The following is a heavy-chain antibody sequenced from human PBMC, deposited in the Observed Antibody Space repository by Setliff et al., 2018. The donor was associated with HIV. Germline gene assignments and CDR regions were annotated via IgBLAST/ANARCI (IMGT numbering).Heavy chain of an antibody. CDR2: IYYSGST. D-gene: IGHD3-10*01. CDR1: GGSISSGNYY. CDR3: AREGARHYGSGRYHSWFDP. Sequence: PSETLSLTCTASGGSISSGNYYWSWIRQHPGKGLEWIGYIYYSGSTYYNPSLKSRVTMSVDTSKNQFSLKLSSVTAADTAVYYCAREGARHYGSGRYHSWFDPWGQGTQVTVSS. J-gene: IGHJ5*02. V-gene: IGHV4-31*03.